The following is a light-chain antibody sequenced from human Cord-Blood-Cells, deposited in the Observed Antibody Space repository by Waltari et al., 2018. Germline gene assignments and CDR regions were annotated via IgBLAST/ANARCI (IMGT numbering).Light chain of an antibody. CDR1: QTLVYMNGNTY. CDR3: MQGTHWPPMYT. Sequence: VLPRSQLPLPVTLGTQAPLLCRSVQTLVYMNGNTYLNWVKQRPGQSPRRLIYKVTTRDSGVPDRFSGSGSGTDFTLKISRVEAEDVGVYYCMQGTHWPPMYTFGQGTKLEIK. V-gene: IGKV2-30*01. CDR2: KVT. J-gene: IGKJ2*01.